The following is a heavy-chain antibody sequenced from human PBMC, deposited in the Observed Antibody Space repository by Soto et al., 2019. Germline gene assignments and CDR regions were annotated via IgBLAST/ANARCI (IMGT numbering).Heavy chain of an antibody. V-gene: IGHV3-30*18. CDR2: ISYDGSNK. D-gene: IGHD2-15*01. Sequence: GGSLRLSCAASGFTFSSYGMHWVRQAPGKGLEWVAVISYDGSNKYYADSVKGRFTISRDNSKNTLYLQMNSLRAEDTAVYYCAKLVVVAATDAFDIWGQGTMVTVSS. CDR3: AKLVVVAATDAFDI. J-gene: IGHJ3*02. CDR1: GFTFSSYG.